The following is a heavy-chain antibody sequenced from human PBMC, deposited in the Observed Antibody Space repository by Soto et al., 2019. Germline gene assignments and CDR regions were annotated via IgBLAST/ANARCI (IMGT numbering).Heavy chain of an antibody. CDR3: ARGGTSTTYWCLFNN. D-gene: IGHD2-8*02. CDR1: GFTFSGYW. V-gene: IGHV3-74*01. J-gene: IGHJ4*02. Sequence: EVQLVESGGGLVQPGGSLRLSCAGSGFTFSGYWMHWVRQAPGKWPVWVSRLNPNGTFTTNADSVKGRFTISRDNAKNPVYLQMNSLRADDTAVYYCARGGTSTTYWCLFNNGSQGTLVTGSS. CDR2: LNPNGTFT.